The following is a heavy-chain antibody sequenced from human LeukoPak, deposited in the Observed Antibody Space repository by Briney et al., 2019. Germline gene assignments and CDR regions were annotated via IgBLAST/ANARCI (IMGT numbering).Heavy chain of an antibody. Sequence: ASVKVSCKASGYTFTGYYMHWVRQAPGQGLEWMGWINPNSGGTNYAQKFQGRVTMTEDTSTDTAYMELSSLRSEDTAVYYCATVSMFGEFAVLVAFDIWGQGTMVTVSS. CDR1: GYTFTGYY. CDR3: ATVSMFGEFAVLVAFDI. D-gene: IGHD3-10*02. J-gene: IGHJ3*02. CDR2: INPNSGGT. V-gene: IGHV1-2*02.